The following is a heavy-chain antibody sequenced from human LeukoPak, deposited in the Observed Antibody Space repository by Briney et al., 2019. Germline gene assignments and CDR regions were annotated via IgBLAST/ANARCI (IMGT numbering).Heavy chain of an antibody. Sequence: SSETLSLTCTVSGGSITGHYWGWIRQPPGKGLEWIGYIHYTGSTNYNPSLNSRITMSVDTPNNQFSLRLTSVTATDTAVYYCARLHALGAEEFDPWGQGALVTVSS. CDR3: ARLHALGAEEFDP. CDR1: GGSITGHY. D-gene: IGHD3-16*01. V-gene: IGHV4-59*11. CDR2: IHYTGST. J-gene: IGHJ5*02.